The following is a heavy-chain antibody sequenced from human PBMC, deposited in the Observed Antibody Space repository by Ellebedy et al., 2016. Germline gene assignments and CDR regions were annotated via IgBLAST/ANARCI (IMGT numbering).Heavy chain of an antibody. V-gene: IGHV1-24*01. CDR1: GYTLSELS. CDR3: ATVGGVGALRRNYGMDV. Sequence: ASVKVSCKVSGYTLSELSMFWVRQAPGKGLEWMGGFDPEDGEAIHAQKFQGRVTMTEDTSTETAYMELSSLRSDDTAVYYCATVGGVGALRRNYGMDVWGQGTTVTVSS. D-gene: IGHD1-26*01. J-gene: IGHJ6*02. CDR2: FDPEDGEA.